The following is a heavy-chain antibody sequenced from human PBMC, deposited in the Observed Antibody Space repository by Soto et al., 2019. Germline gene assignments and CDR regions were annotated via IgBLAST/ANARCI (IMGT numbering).Heavy chain of an antibody. D-gene: IGHD2-15*01. Sequence: ASGKVSCKASGYTFTRYVISWVRQAPGQGLEWMGWISAYNGNTNYAQKFQGWVTMTRDTSISTAYMELSRLRSDDTAVYYCARDVGGSFDYWGQGTLVTVSS. CDR1: GYTFTRYV. CDR2: ISAYNGNT. V-gene: IGHV1-18*01. CDR3: ARDVGGSFDY. J-gene: IGHJ4*02.